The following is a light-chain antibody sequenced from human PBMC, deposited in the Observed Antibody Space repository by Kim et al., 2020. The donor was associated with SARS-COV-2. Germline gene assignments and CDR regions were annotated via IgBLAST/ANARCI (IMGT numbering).Light chain of an antibody. CDR2: DNI. Sequence: APGKTATMICGGDSIGRRNVHWYQQKPGQAPVVVVYDNIDRPSGIPERFSGSNSGNTATLTISRVDAGDEAYYFCQVWDSGSEHVVFGGGTQLTVL. CDR3: QVWDSGSEHVV. V-gene: IGLV3-21*03. J-gene: IGLJ2*01. CDR1: SIGRRN.